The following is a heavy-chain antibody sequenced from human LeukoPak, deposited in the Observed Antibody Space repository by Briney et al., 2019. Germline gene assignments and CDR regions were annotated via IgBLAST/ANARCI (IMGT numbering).Heavy chain of an antibody. CDR3: ARPLMYYYGSETYFWFDP. CDR1: GFTVTNNF. CDR2: IYSDGST. J-gene: IGHJ5*02. Sequence: GGSLRLSCAASGFTVTNNFMSWVRQAPGKGLEWVSIIYSDGSTYYADSVKGRFTISRDNSKNTLFLQMNSLRAEDAAVYYCARPLMYYYGSETYFWFDPWGQGTLVTVSS. V-gene: IGHV3-53*01. D-gene: IGHD3-10*01.